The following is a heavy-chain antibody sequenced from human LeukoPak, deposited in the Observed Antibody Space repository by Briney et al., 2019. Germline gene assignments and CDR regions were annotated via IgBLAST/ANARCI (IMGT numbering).Heavy chain of an antibody. D-gene: IGHD5-12*01. CDR1: GGSISSSSYY. CDR2: IYYSGST. Sequence: SEALSLTCTVSGGSISSSSYYWGWIRQPPGKGLEWIGSIYYSGSTYYNPSLKSRVTISVDTSKNQFSLKLSSVTAADTAVYYCARGKANYYYYYMDVWGKGTTVTVSS. CDR3: ARGKANYYYYYMDV. J-gene: IGHJ6*03. V-gene: IGHV4-39*07.